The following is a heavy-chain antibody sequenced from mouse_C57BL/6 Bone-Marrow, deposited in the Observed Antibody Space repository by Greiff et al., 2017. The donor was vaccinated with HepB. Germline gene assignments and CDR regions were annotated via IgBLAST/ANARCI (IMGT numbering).Heavy chain of an antibody. CDR1: GYTFTSYW. CDR2: IYPGSGST. J-gene: IGHJ1*03. D-gene: IGHD1-1*01. CDR3: ARYYYGSSPWYFDV. Sequence: QVQLQQPGAELVKPGASVKMSCKASGYTFTSYWITWVKQRPGQGLEWIGDIYPGSGSTNYNEKFKSKATLTVDTSSSTAYMQLSSLTSEDSAVYYCARYYYGSSPWYFDVWGTGTTVTVSS. V-gene: IGHV1-55*01.